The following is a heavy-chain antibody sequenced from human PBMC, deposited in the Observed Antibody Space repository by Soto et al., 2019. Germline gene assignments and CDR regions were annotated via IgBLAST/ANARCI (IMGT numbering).Heavy chain of an antibody. J-gene: IGHJ6*02. D-gene: IGHD5-18*01. V-gene: IGHV1-2*04. CDR1: GYTFTGYY. CDR2: INPNSGGT. Sequence: QVQLVQSGAEVKKPGASVKVSCKASGYTFTGYYMHWVRQAPGQGLEWMGWINPNSGGTNYAQKVQGWVTLTRDESISTAYMELSRLRSDDTAVYYCAIKYSYGAADVWGHGTTVTVSS. CDR3: AIKYSYGAADV.